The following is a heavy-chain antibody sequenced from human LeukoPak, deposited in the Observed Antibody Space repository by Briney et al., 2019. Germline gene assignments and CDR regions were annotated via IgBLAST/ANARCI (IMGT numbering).Heavy chain of an antibody. V-gene: IGHV1-69*13. J-gene: IGHJ3*02. D-gene: IGHD4-17*01. Sequence: SVKASCKASGGTFSSYAISWVRQAPGQGLEWMGGIIPIFGTANYAQKFQGRATITADESTSTAYMELSSLRSEDTAVYYCARPIHLTTVTSEGGQGAFDIWGQGTMVTVSS. CDR1: GGTFSSYA. CDR2: IIPIFGTA. CDR3: ARPIHLTTVTSEGGQGAFDI.